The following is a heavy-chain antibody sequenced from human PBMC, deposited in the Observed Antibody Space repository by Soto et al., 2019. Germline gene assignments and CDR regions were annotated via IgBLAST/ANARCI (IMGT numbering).Heavy chain of an antibody. V-gene: IGHV1-69*01. CDR3: ARRGYDSSCYYYRYYYGMDV. J-gene: IGHJ6*02. D-gene: IGHD3-22*01. CDR2: IIPIFGTA. CDR1: GGTFSSYA. Sequence: QVQLVQSGAEVKKPGSSVKVSCKASGGTFSSYAISWVRQAPGQGLEWMGGIIPIFGTANYAQKFQGRVTITADESTSTAYMELSSLRSEDTAVYYCARRGYDSSCYYYRYYYGMDVWGQQTTVTVSS.